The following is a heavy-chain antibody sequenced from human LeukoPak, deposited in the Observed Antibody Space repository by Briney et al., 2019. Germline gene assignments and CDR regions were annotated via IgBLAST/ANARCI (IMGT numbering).Heavy chain of an antibody. CDR2: IIPIFGTA. D-gene: IGHD4-17*01. Sequence: SVKVSCKASGGTFSSYAISWVRQAPGQGLEWMGGIIPIFGTANYAQKFQGRVTITADESTSTAYMELSSLRSEDTAVYYCARNGDKYYYYYYMDVWGKGTTVTISS. CDR3: ARNGDKYYYYYYMDV. V-gene: IGHV1-69*13. J-gene: IGHJ6*03. CDR1: GGTFSSYA.